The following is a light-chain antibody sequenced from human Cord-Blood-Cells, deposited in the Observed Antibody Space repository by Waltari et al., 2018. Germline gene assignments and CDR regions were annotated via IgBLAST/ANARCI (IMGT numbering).Light chain of an antibody. CDR3: SSYTSSSTLV. Sequence: QSAPTQPASVSGSPGQTITLSCPGPSSDVCGYNYVSWYQQHPGKAPKLMIYDVSNRPSGVSNRFSGSKSGNTAALTISGLQAEDEADYYCSSYTSSSTLVFGGGTKLTVL. CDR2: DVS. CDR1: SSDVCGYNY. V-gene: IGLV2-14*01. J-gene: IGLJ3*02.